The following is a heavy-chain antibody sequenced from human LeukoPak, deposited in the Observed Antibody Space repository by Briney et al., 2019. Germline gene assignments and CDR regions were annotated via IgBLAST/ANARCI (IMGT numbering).Heavy chain of an antibody. CDR2: IRSKANSYAT. D-gene: IGHD4-17*01. V-gene: IGHV3-73*01. Sequence: GGSLRLSCAASGFTFSSYSMNWVRQAPGKGLEWVGRIRSKANSYATAYAASVKGRFTISRDDSKNTAYLQMNSLKTEDTAVYYCTRRSLDYGDYYFDYWGQGTLVTVSS. CDR1: GFTFSSYS. J-gene: IGHJ4*02. CDR3: TRRSLDYGDYYFDY.